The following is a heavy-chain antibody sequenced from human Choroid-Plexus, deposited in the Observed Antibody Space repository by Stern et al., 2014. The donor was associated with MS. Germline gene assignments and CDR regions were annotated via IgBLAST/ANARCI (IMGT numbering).Heavy chain of an antibody. CDR3: AKDRQWSTYFFDY. CDR2: ISYDGSDK. V-gene: IGHV3-30*18. J-gene: IGHJ4*02. CDR1: GFTFSNFG. Sequence: VQLVESGGGVAQPGRPLILSCAASGFTFSNFGMHWVRQAPGKGLEWVAVISYDGSDKYYADSVQGRFTIFRDNSTSPPYMHINSLRAEGTAVYYCAKDRQWSTYFFDYWGQGSLVTVSS. D-gene: IGHD2-15*01.